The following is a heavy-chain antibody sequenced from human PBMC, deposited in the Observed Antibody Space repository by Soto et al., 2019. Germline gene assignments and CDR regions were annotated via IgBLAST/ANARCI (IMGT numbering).Heavy chain of an antibody. CDR3: AREVLWSRYFDY. V-gene: IGHV3-30-3*01. D-gene: IGHD3-10*01. Sequence: GGSLRLSCAASGFIFSNYVMYWVRQAPGKGLEWVAFMSYDGTTKYSADSVKGRFTISRDNSKNTLYLQMNSLRPEDTAVYYCAREVLWSRYFDYWGQGTLVTVSS. CDR1: GFIFSNYV. J-gene: IGHJ4*02. CDR2: MSYDGTTK.